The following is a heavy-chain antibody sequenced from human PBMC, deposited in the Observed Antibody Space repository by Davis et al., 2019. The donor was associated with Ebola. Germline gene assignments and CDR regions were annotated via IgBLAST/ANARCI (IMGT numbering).Heavy chain of an antibody. J-gene: IGHJ5*02. CDR2: SIPLFGTA. V-gene: IGHV1-69*13. CDR1: GGTFSTYA. CDR3: ARGGGGDSSGFQTWFHP. D-gene: IGHD3-22*01. Sequence: SVKVSCKASGGTFSTYAVSWVRQAPGQGLEWMGASIPLFGTANYAQKFHARVTLAADESTSTAYMELSSLRPDDTAVYYCARGGGGDSSGFQTWFHPWGQGTLVTVSS.